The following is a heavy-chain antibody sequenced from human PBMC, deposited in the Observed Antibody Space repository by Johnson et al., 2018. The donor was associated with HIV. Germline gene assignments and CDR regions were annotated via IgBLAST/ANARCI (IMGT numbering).Heavy chain of an antibody. J-gene: IGHJ3*02. D-gene: IGHD3-10*01. CDR2: IKKDGSEK. Sequence: VQLVESGGGLVQPGGSLRLSCAASGFTVSSYWMSWVRQAPGKGLEWVANIKKDGSEKYDVDSVKGRFTISRDNAKNSLYLQMNSLRDEDTAVYYCARDRGGPVRDDAFDIWGQGTMVTVSS. CDR1: GFTVSSYW. V-gene: IGHV3-7*01. CDR3: ARDRGGPVRDDAFDI.